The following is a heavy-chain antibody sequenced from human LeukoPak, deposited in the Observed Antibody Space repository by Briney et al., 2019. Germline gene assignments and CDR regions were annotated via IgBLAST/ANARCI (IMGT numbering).Heavy chain of an antibody. CDR2: IKQDGSEK. V-gene: IGHV3-7*04. Sequence: GGSLRLSCVASGFTVSSNYMSWVRQAPGKGLEWVANIKQDGSEKNYVDSVMGRFTISRDNAKNSLYLQMNSLRAEDTAVYYCAGGDFFDYWGQGTLVTVSS. J-gene: IGHJ4*02. CDR1: GFTVSSNY. CDR3: AGGDFFDY.